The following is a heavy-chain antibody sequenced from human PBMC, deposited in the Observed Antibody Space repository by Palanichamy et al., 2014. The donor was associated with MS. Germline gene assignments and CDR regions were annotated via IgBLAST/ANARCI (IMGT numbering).Heavy chain of an antibody. CDR3: ARGVGYNWNLDNWFDP. Sequence: QVQLVQSGAEVRKPGASVKVSCKASGYTFTSYDINWVRQAPGLGPEWMGWMNPSSGNTGYAQRFQGRFTMTSNTSISTAYMELSSLRSEDTAVYYCARGVGYNWNLDNWFDPWGQGTLVTVSS. D-gene: IGHD1-20*01. V-gene: IGHV1-8*01. J-gene: IGHJ5*02. CDR1: GYTFTSYD. CDR2: MNPSSGNT.